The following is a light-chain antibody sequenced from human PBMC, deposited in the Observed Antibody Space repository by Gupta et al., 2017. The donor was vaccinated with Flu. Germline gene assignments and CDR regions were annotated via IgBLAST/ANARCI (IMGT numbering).Light chain of an antibody. CDR1: QSVLYSTNNKNY. J-gene: IGKJ1*01. V-gene: IGKV4-1*01. CDR2: WAS. Sequence: DIVLPQSPDSLDVSLGERAGINCKSSQSVLYSTNNKNYVGWYQQKAGQPTKLLNDWASTRESGVPDRFSGSGSGTDLTLTIRRVQAEDVAVYYRQQDNCTPWTFGQGTKVEIK. CDR3: QQDNCTPWT.